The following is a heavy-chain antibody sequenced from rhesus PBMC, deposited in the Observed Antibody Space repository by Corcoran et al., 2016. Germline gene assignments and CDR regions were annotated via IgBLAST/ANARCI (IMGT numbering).Heavy chain of an antibody. CDR1: GYTFTSYY. Sequence: QVQLVQSGAEIKQPGASVKLSCKASGYTFTSYYMHWVRQAPGQGLEWIGLISPYNGKKCYEQNFQGRVTITTDTSTSTGYMELSSLRSEDTAVYYCTRGAAAGTHLDYWGQGVLVTVSS. J-gene: IGHJ4*01. V-gene: IGHV1-1*01. D-gene: IGHD6-31*01. CDR3: TRGAAAGTHLDY. CDR2: ISPYNGKK.